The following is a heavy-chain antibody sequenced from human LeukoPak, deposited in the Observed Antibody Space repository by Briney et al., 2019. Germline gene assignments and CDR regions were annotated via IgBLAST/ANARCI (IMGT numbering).Heavy chain of an antibody. CDR1: GGSISSYY. CDR3: ARLHSCSSFLQPLLY. J-gene: IGHJ4*02. Sequence: SQTLSLTCTVSGGSISSYYWSWIRHPPGKGLEWIGYLYYTGSTNYNSSLKSRVTISVDTSKNQFSLKLTSVTAADTAVYYCARLHSCSSFLQPLLYWGQGSLVTVSS. D-gene: IGHD6-6*01. CDR2: LYYTGST. V-gene: IGHV4-59*01.